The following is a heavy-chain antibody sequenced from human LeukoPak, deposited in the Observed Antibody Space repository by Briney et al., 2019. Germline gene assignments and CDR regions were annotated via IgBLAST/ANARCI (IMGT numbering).Heavy chain of an antibody. V-gene: IGHV4-59*01. Sequence: PSETLSLTCTVSGGSISSYYWSWIRQPPGKGLEWIGYIYYSGSTNYNPSLKSRVTISVDTSKNQFSLKLSSVTAADTAVYYCAREVWPTGTMDYWGQGTLVTVSS. CDR3: AREVWPTGTMDY. CDR2: IYYSGST. CDR1: GGSISSYY. J-gene: IGHJ4*02. D-gene: IGHD1-7*01.